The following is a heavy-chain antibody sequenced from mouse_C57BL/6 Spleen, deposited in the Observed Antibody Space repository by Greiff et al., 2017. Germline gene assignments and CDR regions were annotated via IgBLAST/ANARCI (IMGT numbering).Heavy chain of an antibody. J-gene: IGHJ2*01. CDR1: GFTFSSYA. Sequence: EVHLVESGGGLVKPGGSLKLSCAASGFTFSSYAMSWVRQTPEKRLEWVATISDGGSYTYYPDNVKGRFTISRDNAKNNLYLQMSHLKSEDTAMYYCARDRGMVTFDYWGQGTTLTVSS. CDR3: ARDRGMVTFDY. CDR2: ISDGGSYT. V-gene: IGHV5-4*01. D-gene: IGHD2-2*01.